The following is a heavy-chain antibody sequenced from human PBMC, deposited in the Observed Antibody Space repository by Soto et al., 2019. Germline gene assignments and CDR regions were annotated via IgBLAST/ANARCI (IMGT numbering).Heavy chain of an antibody. J-gene: IGHJ4*02. CDR2: FDPEDGET. Sequence: ASVKVSCKVSGYTLTELSMHWVRQAPGKGLEWMGYFDPEDGETTYAQKFLGRVTMTKDTSTDTAYMELSSLRSEDTAVYYCATGFCGGDCFRFDYWGQGTLVTVSS. D-gene: IGHD2-21*02. V-gene: IGHV1-24*01. CDR1: GYTLTELS. CDR3: ATGFCGGDCFRFDY.